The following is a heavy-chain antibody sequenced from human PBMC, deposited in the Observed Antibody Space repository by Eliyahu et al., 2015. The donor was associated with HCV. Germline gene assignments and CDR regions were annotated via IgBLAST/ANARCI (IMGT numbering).Heavy chain of an antibody. CDR2: IDWDGDK. CDR1: GFSLASDQMC. Sequence: QVTLRESGPALVEPTQTLTLTCNFSGFSLASDQMCVTWIRQSPGKALEWLARIDWDGDKYYNLLMKTRLTISKDTSKSQVVLTMTNMGPVDTGTYYCTRYDRRNRAFDFWGQGTLVTVSA. V-gene: IGHV2-70*13. D-gene: IGHD3-16*01. J-gene: IGHJ4*02. CDR3: TRYDRRNRAFDF.